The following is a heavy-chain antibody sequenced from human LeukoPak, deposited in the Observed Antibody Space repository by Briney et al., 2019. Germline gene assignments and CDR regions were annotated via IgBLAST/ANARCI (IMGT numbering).Heavy chain of an antibody. Sequence: PSETLSLTCTVSGYSISSGYYWSWLRQPPGKGLEWIGSIYHSGSTYYNPSLKSRVTISVDTSKNQFSLRLSSVTAADTAVYYCARGRDYDSTTYWGDYYMDVWGKGTTVTVSS. D-gene: IGHD2/OR15-2a*01. V-gene: IGHV4-38-2*02. CDR1: GYSISSGYY. J-gene: IGHJ6*03. CDR3: ARGRDYDSTTYWGDYYMDV. CDR2: IYHSGST.